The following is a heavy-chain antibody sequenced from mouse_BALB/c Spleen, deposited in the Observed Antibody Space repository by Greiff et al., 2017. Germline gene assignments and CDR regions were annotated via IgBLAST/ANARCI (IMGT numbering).Heavy chain of an antibody. D-gene: IGHD1-1*01. CDR2: ISSGGST. J-gene: IGHJ4*01. V-gene: IGHV5-6-5*01. CDR3: ARGRYYEAMDY. CDR1: GFTFSSYA. Sequence: VESGGGLVKPGGSLKLSCAASGFTFSSYAMSWVRQTPEKRLEWVASISSGGSTYYPDSVKGRFTISRDNARNILYLQMSSLRSEDTAMYYCARGRYYEAMDYWGQGTSVTVSS.